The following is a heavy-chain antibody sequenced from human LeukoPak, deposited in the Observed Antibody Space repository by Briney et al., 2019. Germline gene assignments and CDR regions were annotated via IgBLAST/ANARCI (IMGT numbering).Heavy chain of an antibody. CDR1: GGSISSGDYY. J-gene: IGHJ4*02. V-gene: IGHV4-30-4*01. Sequence: PSETLSLTCTVSGGSISSGDYYWSWIRQPPGKGLEWIGYIYYSGSTYYNPSLKSRVTISVDTAKNQFSLKLSSVTAADTAVYYCARSDSSGYFLWVYWGQGTLVTVSS. D-gene: IGHD3-22*01. CDR2: IYYSGST. CDR3: ARSDSSGYFLWVY.